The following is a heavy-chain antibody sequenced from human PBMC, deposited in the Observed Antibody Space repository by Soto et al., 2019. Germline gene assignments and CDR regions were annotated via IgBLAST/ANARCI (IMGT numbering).Heavy chain of an antibody. CDR3: ANRNYYHPSGSTHPYLDP. J-gene: IGHJ5*02. V-gene: IGHV3-23*01. CDR2: IDVSVDSA. D-gene: IGHD3-22*01. CDR1: GFTFSNYD. Sequence: VQLLESGGGLVQPGGPLRLSCAASGFTFSNYDMSWVRQAPGKGLEWVSTIDVSVDSAYYSDSVRGRFTISRDNSRNTLYLQMNNVRVEDTAIYYCANRNYYHPSGSTHPYLDPWGQGTLVTVSS.